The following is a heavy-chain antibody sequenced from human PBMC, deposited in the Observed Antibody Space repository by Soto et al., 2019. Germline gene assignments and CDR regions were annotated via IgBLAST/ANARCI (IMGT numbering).Heavy chain of an antibody. CDR2: ISYSGSS. Sequence: SETLSLTCTVSGGSNIRDGYYWSWIRQHPGKGLEWIAYISYSGSSYSNPSLKSRVTISADTSKNQFSLRLTSVTAADTAVYFCARATPAGSADFWGQGTLVTVSA. V-gene: IGHV4-31*03. J-gene: IGHJ4*02. CDR3: ARATPAGSADF. D-gene: IGHD2-2*01. CDR1: GGSNIRDGYY.